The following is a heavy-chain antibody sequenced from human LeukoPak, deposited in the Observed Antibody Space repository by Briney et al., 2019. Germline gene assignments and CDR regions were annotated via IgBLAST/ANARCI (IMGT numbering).Heavy chain of an antibody. D-gene: IGHD3-22*01. V-gene: IGHV1-69*01. Sequence: SVKVSCKASGGTFSSYAISWVRQAPGQGLEWMGGIIPIFGTANYAQKFQGRVTITADESTSTAYMELSSLRSEDTAVYYCASTINYYDSSYYFDYWGQGTLVTVSS. CDR1: GGTFSSYA. CDR2: IIPIFGTA. J-gene: IGHJ4*02. CDR3: ASTINYYDSSYYFDY.